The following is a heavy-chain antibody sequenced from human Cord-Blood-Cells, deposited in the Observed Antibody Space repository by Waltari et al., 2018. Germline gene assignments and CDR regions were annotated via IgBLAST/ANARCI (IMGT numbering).Heavy chain of an antibody. CDR3: ARHEGMWFDP. J-gene: IGHJ5*02. CDR1: GCSISSSSNY. Sequence: QLQLQESGPGLVKPSETLSHTCTVSGCSISSSSNYVAWIRPPPGKGLEWVGRTYYSGSTYYNPALKSRVTISVDTSKNQFSLKLSSVTAADTAVYYCARHEGMWFDPWGQGTLVTVSS. V-gene: IGHV4-39*01. CDR2: TYYSGST. D-gene: IGHD3-10*01.